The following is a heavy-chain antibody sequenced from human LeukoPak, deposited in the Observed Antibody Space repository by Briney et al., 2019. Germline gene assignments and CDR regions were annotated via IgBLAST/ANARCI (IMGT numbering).Heavy chain of an antibody. D-gene: IGHD3-3*01. V-gene: IGHV1-24*01. CDR3: ASLLASYDFWSGYSPIPLDY. J-gene: IGHJ4*02. Sequence: ASVKVSCKVSGYTLTELSMHWVRQAPGKGLEWMGGFDPEDGETIYAQKFQGRVTMTEDTSTDTAYMELSSLRSEDTAVYYCASLLASYDFWSGYSPIPLDYWGQGTLVTVSS. CDR2: FDPEDGET. CDR1: GYTLTELS.